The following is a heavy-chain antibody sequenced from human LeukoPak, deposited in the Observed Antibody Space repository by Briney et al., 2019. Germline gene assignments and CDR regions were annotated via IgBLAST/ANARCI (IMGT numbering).Heavy chain of an antibody. Sequence: PSETLSLTCAVYGGSFSGYYWSWIRQPPGKGLEWIGEINHSGSTNYNPSLKSRVTISVDTSKNQFSLKLSSVTAADTAVYYCARAEMDYIGKAKWFDPWGQGALVTVSS. D-gene: IGHD5-24*01. V-gene: IGHV4-34*01. CDR3: ARAEMDYIGKAKWFDP. CDR1: GGSFSGYY. CDR2: INHSGST. J-gene: IGHJ5*02.